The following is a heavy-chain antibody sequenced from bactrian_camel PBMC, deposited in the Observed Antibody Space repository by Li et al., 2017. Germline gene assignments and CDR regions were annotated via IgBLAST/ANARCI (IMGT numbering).Heavy chain of an antibody. CDR3: ATETVDYGMGTAFSN. CDR2: INGGGDTT. D-gene: IGHD5*01. J-gene: IGHJ4*01. CDR1: GFTFSIYH. V-gene: IGHV3S40*01. Sequence: VQLVESGGGLVQPGRSLRLSCAASGFTFSIYHMSWVRQAPGKGLEWVSSINGGGDTTTYANSVEGRFTISRDNAKNTLYLQLNSLKTEDTAMYYCATETVDYGMGTAFSNWGQGTQVTVS.